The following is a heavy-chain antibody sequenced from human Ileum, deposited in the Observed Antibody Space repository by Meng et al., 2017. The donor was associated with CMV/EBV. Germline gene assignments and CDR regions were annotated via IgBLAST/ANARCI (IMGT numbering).Heavy chain of an antibody. CDR2: ILYDGTNK. J-gene: IGHJ6*02. CDR1: GFTFGSFG. D-gene: IGHD1-14*01. CDR3: QPGASRPPTRYYGVGV. V-gene: IGHV3-30*02. Sequence: GESLKISCIVSGFTFGSFGMHWVRQTPAKGLEWVAYILYDGTNKNYADSVRGRFTISRDSSKKTLYLQMNDLRPEDTGVYYCQPGASRPPTRYYGVGVWGQGTTVTVSS.